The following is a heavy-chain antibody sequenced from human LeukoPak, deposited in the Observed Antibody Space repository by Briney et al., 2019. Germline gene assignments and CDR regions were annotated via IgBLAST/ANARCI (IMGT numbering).Heavy chain of an antibody. CDR3: ARYRIPKDLYYYYGMGV. D-gene: IGHD1-26*01. Sequence: GASVKVSCKASGYTFTSYAMHWVRQAPGQRLEWMGWINAGNGNTKYSQKFQGRVTITRDTSASTAYMELSSLRSEDTAVYYCARYRIPKDLYYYYGMGVWGQGTTVTVSS. J-gene: IGHJ6*02. CDR1: GYTFTSYA. CDR2: INAGNGNT. V-gene: IGHV1-3*01.